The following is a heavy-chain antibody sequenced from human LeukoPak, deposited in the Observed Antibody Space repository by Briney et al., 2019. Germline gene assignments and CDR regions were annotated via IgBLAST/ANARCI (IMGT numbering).Heavy chain of an antibody. D-gene: IGHD1-26*01. J-gene: IGHJ3*02. CDR2: IIPIFGTA. Sequence: SVTVSCTASGGTFISYAISWVRQAPGQGLEWMGGIIPIFGTANYAQKFQGRVTITADESTSTAYMELSSLRSGDTAVYYCARVAGALNNAFDIWGQGTMVTVSS. CDR1: GGTFISYA. CDR3: ARVAGALNNAFDI. V-gene: IGHV1-69*13.